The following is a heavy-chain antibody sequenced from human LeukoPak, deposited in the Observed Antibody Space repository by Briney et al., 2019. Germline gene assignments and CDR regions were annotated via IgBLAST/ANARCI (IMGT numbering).Heavy chain of an antibody. CDR1: GFTFSSYA. Sequence: GGSLRLSCAASGFTFSSYAMHWVRQAPGKGLEWVAVISYDGSNKYYADSVKGRFTISRDNSKNTLYLQMNSLRAEDTAVYYCARSNGYSSGWYRGRFDYWGQGTLVTVSS. CDR2: ISYDGSNK. J-gene: IGHJ4*02. CDR3: ARSNGYSSGWYRGRFDY. D-gene: IGHD6-19*01. V-gene: IGHV3-30*04.